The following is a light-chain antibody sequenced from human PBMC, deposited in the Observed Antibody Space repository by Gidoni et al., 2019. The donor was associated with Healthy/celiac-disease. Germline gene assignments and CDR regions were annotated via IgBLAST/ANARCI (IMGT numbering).Light chain of an antibody. CDR2: QDS. Sequence: SGQTASITCSGDKLGDKYACWYQQKPGQSPVLVIYQDSKRPSGIPERFSGSNSGNTATLTISGTQAMDEADYYCQAWDSSTVVFGGGTKLTVL. V-gene: IGLV3-1*01. J-gene: IGLJ2*01. CDR3: QAWDSSTVV. CDR1: KLGDKY.